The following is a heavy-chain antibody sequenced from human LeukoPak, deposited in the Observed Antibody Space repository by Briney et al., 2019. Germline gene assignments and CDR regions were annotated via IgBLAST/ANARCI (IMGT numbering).Heavy chain of an antibody. Sequence: SETLSLTCTVSGGSISSHYWSWIRQPPGKGLEWIGYIYTSGSTNYNPSLKSRVTMSVDTSKNQFSLKLSSVTAADTAVYYCARSVSSGYYPYYYYYGMDVWGQGTTVTVSS. CDR1: GGSISSHY. CDR2: IYTSGST. V-gene: IGHV4-4*08. J-gene: IGHJ6*02. D-gene: IGHD3-22*01. CDR3: ARSVSSGYYPYYYYYGMDV.